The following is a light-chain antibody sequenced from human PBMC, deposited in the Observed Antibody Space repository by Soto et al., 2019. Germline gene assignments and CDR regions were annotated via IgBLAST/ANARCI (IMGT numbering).Light chain of an antibody. CDR2: DAS. V-gene: IGKV1-5*01. CDR3: QQYNSYPLT. Sequence: DIQMTQSPSTPSASVGDRVTITCRASQSISSWLAWYQQKPGKAPKLLIYDASSLESGVPSRFSGSGSGTELTLTISSLQPDDFATYYCQQYNSYPLTFGGGTKVDIK. J-gene: IGKJ4*01. CDR1: QSISSW.